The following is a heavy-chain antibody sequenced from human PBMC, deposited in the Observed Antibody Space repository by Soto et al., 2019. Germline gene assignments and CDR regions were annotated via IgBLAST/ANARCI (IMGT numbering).Heavy chain of an antibody. Sequence: QVQLQESGPGLVKPSQTLTLTCIVSGGSISSGGYYWSWIRQHPGKGLEWIGYIYYSGSTYYNPSLKSRVTISVDTSKNQFSLKLSSVTAADTAVYYCATYGSGTYKPTTFDYWGQGTLVTVSS. CDR1: GGSISSGGYY. J-gene: IGHJ4*02. CDR3: ATYGSGTYKPTTFDY. D-gene: IGHD3-10*01. CDR2: IYYSGST. V-gene: IGHV4-31*03.